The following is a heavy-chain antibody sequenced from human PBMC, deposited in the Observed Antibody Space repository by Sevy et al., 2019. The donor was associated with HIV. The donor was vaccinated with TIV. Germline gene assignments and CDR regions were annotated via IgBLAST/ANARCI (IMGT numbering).Heavy chain of an antibody. CDR1: GGSISSGGYY. Sequence: SETLSLTCTVSGGSISSGGYYWSWIRQHPGKGLEWIGYIYYSGSTYYNPSLKSRVTISVDTSKNQFSLKLSSVTAADTAVYYCARDGDFWSGYYRSYGMDVWGQGTRSPSP. D-gene: IGHD3-3*01. CDR2: IYYSGST. CDR3: ARDGDFWSGYYRSYGMDV. V-gene: IGHV4-31*03. J-gene: IGHJ6*02.